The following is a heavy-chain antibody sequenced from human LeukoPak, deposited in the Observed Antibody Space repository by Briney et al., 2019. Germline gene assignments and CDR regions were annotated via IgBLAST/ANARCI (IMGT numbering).Heavy chain of an antibody. V-gene: IGHV3-11*01. CDR3: TRDASVGATGGWFDP. CDR2: VSSSGAAV. Sequence: PGGSLRLSCAASGFSFSDYYRSWIRQSPGKGLEWLSYVSSSGAAVHYADSVKGRFTISRDNAKKSLYLQMDSLTAEDTALYYCTRDASVGATGGWFDPWGQGTLVTVSS. J-gene: IGHJ5*02. D-gene: IGHD1-26*01. CDR1: GFSFSDYY.